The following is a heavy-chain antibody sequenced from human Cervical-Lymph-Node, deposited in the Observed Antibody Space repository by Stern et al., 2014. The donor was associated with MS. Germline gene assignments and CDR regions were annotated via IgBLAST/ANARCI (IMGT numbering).Heavy chain of an antibody. V-gene: IGHV3-30-3*01. D-gene: IGHD3-10*01. CDR1: GFTFSTYA. CDR3: ARGGRGVGLEY. J-gene: IGHJ4*02. Sequence: VQLVESGGGVVRPWRSLSLSCVASGFTFSTYAMHWVRQAPGKGLEWVAFVSYDGTQSNSTDSVKARFTISRDNSKNTLYLHMNSLRDEDTAVYFCARGGRGVGLEYWGQGALVTVSS. CDR2: VSYDGTQS.